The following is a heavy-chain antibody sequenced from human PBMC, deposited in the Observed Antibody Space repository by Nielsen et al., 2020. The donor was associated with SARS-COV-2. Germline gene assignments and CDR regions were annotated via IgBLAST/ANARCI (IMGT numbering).Heavy chain of an antibody. Sequence: GESLKISCAASGFTFSSYGMHWVRQAPGKGLEWVAVIWYDGSNKYYADSVKGRFTISRDNSKNTLYLQMNSLRAEDTAVYYCARDCSSTSCLWEGAFDIWGQGTMVTVSS. CDR3: ARDCSSTSCLWEGAFDI. J-gene: IGHJ3*02. CDR2: IWYDGSNK. D-gene: IGHD2-2*01. CDR1: GFTFSSYG. V-gene: IGHV3-33*01.